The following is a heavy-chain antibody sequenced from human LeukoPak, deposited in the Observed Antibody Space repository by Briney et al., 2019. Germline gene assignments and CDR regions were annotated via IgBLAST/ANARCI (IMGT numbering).Heavy chain of an antibody. J-gene: IGHJ4*02. D-gene: IGHD4-17*01. V-gene: IGHV4-30-2*01. CDR2: IYHSGST. Sequence: SETLSLTCTVSGGSISSGGYYWSWIRQPPGKGLEWIGYIYHSGSTYYNPSLKSRVTISVDTSKNQFSLKLSSVTAADTAVYYCARGRFGRTTTVTTRGDYWGQGTLVTVSS. CDR1: GGSISSGGYY. CDR3: ARGRFGRTTTVTTRGDY.